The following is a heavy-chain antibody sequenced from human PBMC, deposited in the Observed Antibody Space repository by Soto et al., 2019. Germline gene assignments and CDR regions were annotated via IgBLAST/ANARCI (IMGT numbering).Heavy chain of an antibody. V-gene: IGHV3-33*01. CDR3: ARDNPPYSSSSSGWFDP. D-gene: IGHD6-6*01. J-gene: IGHJ5*02. CDR2: IWYDGSNK. CDR1: GFTFRSYG. Sequence: LRLSCAASGFTFRSYGMHWVRQAPGKGLEWVALIWYDGSNKYYADSVKGRFAISRDNSKNTLYLQMNSLRAEDTAVYYCARDNPPYSSSSSGWFDPWGQGTLVTV.